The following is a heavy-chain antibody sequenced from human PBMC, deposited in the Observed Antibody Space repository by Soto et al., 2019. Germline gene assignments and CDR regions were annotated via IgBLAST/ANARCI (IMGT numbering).Heavy chain of an antibody. J-gene: IGHJ1*01. V-gene: IGHV3-74*01. CDR3: ARLPNKSPQN. CDR1: GFTFSSYW. Sequence: EVQLVESGGGLVQPGGSLRLSCAASGFTFSSYWMHWVRQAPGKGLVWVSSISTDASSTSYADPVQGRFTISRDNAKNTLYLQMNSVRDEDTAVYYCARLPNKSPQNWGQGTLVIVSP. CDR2: ISTDASST.